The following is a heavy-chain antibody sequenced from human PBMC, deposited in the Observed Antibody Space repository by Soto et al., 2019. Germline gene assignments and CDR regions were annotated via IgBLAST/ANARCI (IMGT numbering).Heavy chain of an antibody. Sequence: GGSLRLSGTGSGFDFGDYYMSWIRQAPGKGLEWVSYIDSGDGTTYYTDSVKGRFTISRDNAKKTVYLQMSSLRVEDTALYYCVRPYYSSSWFSFDRWGKGTLVTVSS. CDR1: GFDFGDYY. V-gene: IGHV3-11*01. CDR2: IDSGDGTT. CDR3: VRPYYSSSWFSFDR. J-gene: IGHJ4*02. D-gene: IGHD6-13*01.